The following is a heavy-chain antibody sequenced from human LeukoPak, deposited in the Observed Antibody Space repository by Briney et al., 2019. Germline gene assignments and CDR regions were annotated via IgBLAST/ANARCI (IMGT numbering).Heavy chain of an antibody. D-gene: IGHD6-13*01. J-gene: IGHJ3*02. CDR1: GGSISSYY. Sequence: SETLSLTCTVSGGSISSYYWSWIRRPPGKGLEWIGYIYYSGSTNYNPSLKSRVTISVDTSKNQFSLKLSSVTAADTAVYYCARMYSSSWSWGDAFDIWGQGTMVTVSS. V-gene: IGHV4-59*08. CDR3: ARMYSSSWSWGDAFDI. CDR2: IYYSGST.